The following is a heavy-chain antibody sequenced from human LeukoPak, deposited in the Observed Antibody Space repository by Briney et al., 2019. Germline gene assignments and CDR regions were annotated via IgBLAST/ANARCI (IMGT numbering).Heavy chain of an antibody. Sequence: GGSLRLSCAASGFTFSSYAMHWVRQAPGKGLECVAVISYDGSNKYYADSVKGRFTISRDNSKNTLYLQMNSLRAEDTAVYYCARDSQWLGHFDYWGQGTLVTVSS. V-gene: IGHV3-30*04. CDR3: ARDSQWLGHFDY. J-gene: IGHJ4*02. CDR2: ISYDGSNK. D-gene: IGHD6-19*01. CDR1: GFTFSSYA.